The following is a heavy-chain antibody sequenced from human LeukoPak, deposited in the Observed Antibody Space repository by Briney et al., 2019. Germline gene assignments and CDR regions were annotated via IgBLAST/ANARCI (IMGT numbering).Heavy chain of an antibody. D-gene: IGHD3-10*01. V-gene: IGHV5-51*01. Sequence: GESLKISCKGSGYSFTSYWIGWVRQMPGKGLEWMGIIYPGDSDTRYSPSFQGQVTISADKSITTAYLQWSSLKASDTAMYYCARLFHIYTSGSYLPSHFDYWGQGALVTVSS. CDR2: IYPGDSDT. CDR1: GYSFTSYW. CDR3: ARLFHIYTSGSYLPSHFDY. J-gene: IGHJ4*02.